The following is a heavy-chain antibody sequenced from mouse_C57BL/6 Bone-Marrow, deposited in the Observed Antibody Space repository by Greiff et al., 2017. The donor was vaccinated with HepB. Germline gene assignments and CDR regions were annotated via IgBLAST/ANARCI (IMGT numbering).Heavy chain of an antibody. J-gene: IGHJ3*01. D-gene: IGHD1-1*01. Sequence: QVQLQQSGAELVRPGTSVKVSCKASGYAFTNYLIEWVKQRPGQGLEWIGVINPGSGGTNYNEKFKGKATLTADKSSSTAYMQLSSRTSEDSAVYFCARSYYGSSHLFAYWGQGTLVTVSA. CDR3: ARSYYGSSHLFAY. CDR1: GYAFTNYL. CDR2: INPGSGGT. V-gene: IGHV1-54*01.